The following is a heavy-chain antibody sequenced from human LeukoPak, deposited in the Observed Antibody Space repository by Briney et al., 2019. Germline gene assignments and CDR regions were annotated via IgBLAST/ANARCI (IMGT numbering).Heavy chain of an antibody. D-gene: IGHD2-2*01. Sequence: GGSLRLSCAASGFTFSSYAMSWVRQAPGKGLEWVSAISGSGGSTYYADSVKGRFTISRDNSKNTLYLQMNSLRAEDTAVYYCAKAGGYCSSTSCPWPFDAFDIWGQGTMVTVSS. CDR1: GFTFSSYA. J-gene: IGHJ3*02. V-gene: IGHV3-23*01. CDR3: AKAGGYCSSTSCPWPFDAFDI. CDR2: ISGSGGST.